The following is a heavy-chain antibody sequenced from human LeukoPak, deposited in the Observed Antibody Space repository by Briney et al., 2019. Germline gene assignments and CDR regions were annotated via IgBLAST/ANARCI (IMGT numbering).Heavy chain of an antibody. CDR1: GFTFSSYW. D-gene: IGHD5-12*01. CDR3: ARDFGWLRFRDDYFDY. J-gene: IGHJ4*02. Sequence: GGSLRLSCAASGFTFSSYWMSWVRQAPGKGLEWVANIKQDGSEKYYVDSAKGRFTISRDNAKNSLYLQMNSLRAEDTAVFYCARDFGWLRFRDDYFDYWGQGTLVTVSS. CDR2: IKQDGSEK. V-gene: IGHV3-7*01.